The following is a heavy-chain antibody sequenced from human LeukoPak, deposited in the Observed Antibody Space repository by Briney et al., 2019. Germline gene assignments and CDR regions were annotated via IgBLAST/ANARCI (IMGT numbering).Heavy chain of an antibody. Sequence: GGSLRLSCAASGFAFSTYAMSWVRQAPGKGLEWVSAIGGSGGHTYYADSVKGRFTISRDNSKNTLYLQMNSLRAEDTAVYYCARVLGSSGYWFPDYWGQGTLVTVSS. V-gene: IGHV3-23*01. J-gene: IGHJ4*02. CDR3: ARVLGSSGYWFPDY. CDR1: GFAFSTYA. D-gene: IGHD3-22*01. CDR2: IGGSGGHT.